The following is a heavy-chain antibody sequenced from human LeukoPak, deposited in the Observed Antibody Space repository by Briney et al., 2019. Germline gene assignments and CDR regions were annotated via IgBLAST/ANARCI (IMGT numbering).Heavy chain of an antibody. D-gene: IGHD3-22*01. J-gene: IGHJ2*01. CDR3: ARNPYASSGYKAPYWQFDL. V-gene: IGHV3-23*01. CDR1: GFTFSSYA. CDR2: IAGSGRYT. Sequence: GGSLRLSCAASGFTFSSYAMSWVRQAPGKGLEGVSSIAGSGRYTYYADSVKGRFTISRDNSKNTLYLQMNSLRAEDTAVYYCARNPYASSGYKAPYWQFDLWGRRTLVTVSS.